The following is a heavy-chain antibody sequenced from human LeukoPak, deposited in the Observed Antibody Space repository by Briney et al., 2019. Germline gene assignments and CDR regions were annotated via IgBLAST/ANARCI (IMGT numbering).Heavy chain of an antibody. CDR1: GFTFSSYA. CDR3: AKSAPVFWSGYYNYFDY. V-gene: IGHV3-23*01. D-gene: IGHD3-3*01. J-gene: IGHJ4*02. CDR2: ISGSGGGT. Sequence: GGSLRLSCAASGFTFSSYAMSWVRQAPGKGLEWVSAISGSGGGTYYADSVKDRFTISRDNSKNTLYLQMNSLRAEDTAVYYCAKSAPVFWSGYYNYFDYWGQGTLVTVSS.